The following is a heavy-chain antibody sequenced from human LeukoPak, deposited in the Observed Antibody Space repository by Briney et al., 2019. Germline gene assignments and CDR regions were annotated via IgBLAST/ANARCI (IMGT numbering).Heavy chain of an antibody. V-gene: IGHV4-30-4*08. J-gene: IGHJ3*02. D-gene: IGHD1-26*01. CDR1: GGSISSGGYY. CDR3: ARGGAPDAFDI. Sequence: SQTLSLTCTVSGGSISSGGYYWSWIRQHPGKGLEWIGYIYYSGSTYYNPSLKSRLTISVDTSKNQFSLKLSSVTAADTAVYYCARGGAPDAFDIWGQGTMVTVSS. CDR2: IYYSGST.